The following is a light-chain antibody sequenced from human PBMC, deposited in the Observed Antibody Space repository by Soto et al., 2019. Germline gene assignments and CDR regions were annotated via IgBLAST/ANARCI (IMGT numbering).Light chain of an antibody. V-gene: IGKV3-15*01. CDR3: QQYNNWPFT. J-gene: IGKJ3*01. CDR1: QSISSN. Sequence: EIVMTQSPATLSVSPGERATLSCRASQSISSNLAWYQQKPGQAPRLLIYGASTRATGIPATFSGSGSGTEFPLTNSSLQSEDFAVYYCQQYNNWPFTFGPGTKVDIK. CDR2: GAS.